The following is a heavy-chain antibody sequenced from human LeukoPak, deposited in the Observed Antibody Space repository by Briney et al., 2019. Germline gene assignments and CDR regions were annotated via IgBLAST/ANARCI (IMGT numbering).Heavy chain of an antibody. D-gene: IGHD6-19*01. CDR1: GFTFDDYP. CDR3: AKDSSGWPLFDY. V-gene: IGHV3-9*03. CDR2: ISWNSYSI. J-gene: IGHJ4*02. Sequence: GGSLRLSCAASGFTFDDYPMHWVRQAPGKGLEWVSGISWNSYSIGYADSVKGRFTISRDNAKNSLYLQMNSLRAEDMAFYYCAKDSSGWPLFDYWGQGTLVTVSS.